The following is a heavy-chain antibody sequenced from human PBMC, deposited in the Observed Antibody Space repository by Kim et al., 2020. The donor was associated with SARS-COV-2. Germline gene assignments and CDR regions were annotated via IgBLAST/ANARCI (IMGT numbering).Heavy chain of an antibody. CDR1: GFTFSSYA. D-gene: IGHD6-19*01. V-gene: IGHV3-23*01. CDR2: ISGSGGST. CDR3: ANWHSGCGPSSGCSFDY. Sequence: GGSLRLSCAASGFTFSSYAMSWVRQAPGKGLEWVSAISGSGGSTYYADSVKGRFTISRDNSKNTLYLQMNSLRAEDTAVYYCANWHSGCGPSSGCSFDYWGQGTLVTVSS. J-gene: IGHJ4*02.